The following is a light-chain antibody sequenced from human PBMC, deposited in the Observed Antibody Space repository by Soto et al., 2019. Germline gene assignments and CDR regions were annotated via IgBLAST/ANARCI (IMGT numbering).Light chain of an antibody. Sequence: IVLTQSPGTLSLSPGERATLACRASQSISTSYLAWYQQKPGQAPRLLIFAASIRASGIPDRFSGSGSGTDFTLTIDRLEPEDFAVYYCQQYSTSPLTFGGGTKVEI. CDR2: AAS. V-gene: IGKV3-20*01. J-gene: IGKJ4*01. CDR1: QSISTSY. CDR3: QQYSTSPLT.